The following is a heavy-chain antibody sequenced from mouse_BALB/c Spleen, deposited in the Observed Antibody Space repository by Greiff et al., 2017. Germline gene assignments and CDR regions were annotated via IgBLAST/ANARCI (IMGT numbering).Heavy chain of an antibody. CDR3: ARRPIYYDYLYAMDY. CDR1: GFTFSSFG. D-gene: IGHD2-4*01. Sequence: EVKLMESGGGLVQPGGSRKLSCAASGFTFSSFGMHWVRQAPEKGLEWVAYISSGSSTIYYADTVKGRFTISRDNPKNTLFLQMTSLRSEDTAMYYCARRPIYYDYLYAMDYWGQGTSVTVSS. J-gene: IGHJ4*01. V-gene: IGHV5-17*02. CDR2: ISSGSSTI.